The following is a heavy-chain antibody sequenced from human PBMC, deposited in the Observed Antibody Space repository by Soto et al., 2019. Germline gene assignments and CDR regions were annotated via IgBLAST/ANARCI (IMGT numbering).Heavy chain of an antibody. CDR3: AKAGGAAGTVDYFDY. V-gene: IGHV3-23*01. J-gene: IGHJ4*02. D-gene: IGHD6-13*01. CDR1: GFTFSNYA. CDR2: ISGSAGST. Sequence: PVGSLRLSCAASGFTFSNYAINWVRQSPGKGLEWVSVISGSAGSTYYADSVKGRFTITRDNSKNTLYLQMNSLRADDTAVYYCAKAGGAAGTVDYFDYWGQGT.